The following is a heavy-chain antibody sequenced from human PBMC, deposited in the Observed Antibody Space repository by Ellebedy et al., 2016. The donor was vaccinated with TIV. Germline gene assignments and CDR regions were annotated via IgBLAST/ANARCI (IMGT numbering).Heavy chain of an antibody. V-gene: IGHV4-34*01. J-gene: IGHJ5*02. CDR3: VTYYGGGSGHGS. CDR1: GGSFSGYY. D-gene: IGHD4-23*01. Sequence: MPPETLSLTCAVDGGSFSGYYWSWIRQLPGKGLEWIGEINHSGSTNYNPSLKSRVTISVDTSKNQFSLKLTSVTAADTAVYYCVTYYGGGSGHGSWGQGDLVTVSS. CDR2: INHSGST.